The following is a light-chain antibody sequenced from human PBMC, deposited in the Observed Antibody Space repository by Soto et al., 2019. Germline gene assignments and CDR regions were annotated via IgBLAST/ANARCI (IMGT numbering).Light chain of an antibody. V-gene: IGKV3-11*01. CDR3: QQRSDWPLLT. Sequence: ETVLTQSPATLSLSPGERATLSCRASQSVSTFLAWYQQKPGQAPRLLIHDASKWATGVPGRFSGSGSGTDFTLTISILAPEDFAVSYCQQRSDWPLLTFGGGTKVEIK. CDR1: QSVSTF. CDR2: DAS. J-gene: IGKJ4*01.